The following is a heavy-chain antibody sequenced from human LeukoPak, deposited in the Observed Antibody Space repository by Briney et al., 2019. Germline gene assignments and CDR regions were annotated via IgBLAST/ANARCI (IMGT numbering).Heavy chain of an antibody. CDR2: ISSSGSTI. V-gene: IGHV3-48*03. CDR1: GFTFSRYE. J-gene: IGHJ6*03. CDR3: ASFGDDTVTTSLIYYYYYYMDV. D-gene: IGHD5-12*01. Sequence: PGRSLRLSCAASGFTFSRYEMDSVRQAPGKGLECGSYISSSGSTIYYADSVKVRFTISRDNAKNSPYLQMNSLRAEDTAVYYCASFGDDTVTTSLIYYYYYYMDVWGKGTTVTVSS.